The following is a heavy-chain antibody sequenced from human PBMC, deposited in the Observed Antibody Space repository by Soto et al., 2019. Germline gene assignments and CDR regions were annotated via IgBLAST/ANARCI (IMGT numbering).Heavy chain of an antibody. J-gene: IGHJ5*02. CDR3: ARHFPSSSSDP. D-gene: IGHD3-3*02. Sequence: QVQLVQSGAEVKKPGSSVKVSCKASGGTFSSYAITWVRQAPGQGLEWMGGIIPIFGTANYAQKFKGRVTITADESLTTAYRELSSLRSEDTAVYYCARHFPSSSSDPWGQGTLVTVSS. V-gene: IGHV1-69*01. CDR1: GGTFSSYA. CDR2: IIPIFGTA.